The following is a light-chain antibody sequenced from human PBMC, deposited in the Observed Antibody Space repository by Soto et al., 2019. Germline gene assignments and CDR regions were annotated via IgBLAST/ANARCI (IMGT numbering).Light chain of an antibody. CDR3: QLSYITPPS. V-gene: IGKV1-39*01. CDR1: QSISSY. Sequence: DIQMTQSPSSLSASVGDRVTITCRASQSISSYLNWYQQKPGKAPKLLIYAASSLQSGVPSRFSGSGSGTDFTLTISSLQPVDFATYYSQLSYITPPSFGQGTNLEIK. CDR2: AAS. J-gene: IGKJ2*01.